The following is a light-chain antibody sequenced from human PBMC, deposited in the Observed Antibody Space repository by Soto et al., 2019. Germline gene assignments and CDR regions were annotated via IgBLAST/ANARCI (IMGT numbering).Light chain of an antibody. CDR1: QSVSSY. J-gene: IGKJ3*01. CDR2: DAS. V-gene: IGKV3-11*01. Sequence: EIVLTQSPATLSLSPGERATLSCRASQSVSSYLAWYQQKPGQAPRLLIYDASNRAIGIPARFSGSGSGTDLTLTISSREPEDFAVYYCQQRSNWPPIFTFGPGTKVDIK. CDR3: QQRSNWPPIFT.